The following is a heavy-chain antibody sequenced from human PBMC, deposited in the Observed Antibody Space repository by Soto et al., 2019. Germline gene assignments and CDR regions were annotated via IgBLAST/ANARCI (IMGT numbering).Heavy chain of an antibody. CDR1: GYTFSDYY. D-gene: IGHD5-12*01. CDR3: ARESGGATATLDYYYFYMAV. V-gene: IGHV1-2*04. CDR2: INPNSGGT. J-gene: IGHJ6*03. Sequence: QVQLVQSGAEVKKPGASVKVSCKASGYTFSDYYIHWMRQAPGQGLEWMGWINPNSGGTKYAHECQGWVTMTRDTSIKTAYMELSRLTSDDTAVYYCARESGGATATLDYYYFYMAVWGKGTTVTVSS.